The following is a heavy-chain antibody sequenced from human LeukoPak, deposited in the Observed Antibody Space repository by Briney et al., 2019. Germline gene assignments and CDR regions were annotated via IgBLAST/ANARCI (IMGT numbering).Heavy chain of an antibody. Sequence: SETLSLTCTVSGGSISSYYWSWIRQPAGKGLEWIGRIYTSGSTDYNPSLKSRVTMSVDTSKNQISLKLSSVTAADTAVYYCAREHSGYDSYYYYYMDVWGKGTTVTVSS. CDR2: IYTSGST. D-gene: IGHD5-12*01. CDR3: AREHSGYDSYYYYYMDV. J-gene: IGHJ6*03. CDR1: GGSISSYY. V-gene: IGHV4-4*07.